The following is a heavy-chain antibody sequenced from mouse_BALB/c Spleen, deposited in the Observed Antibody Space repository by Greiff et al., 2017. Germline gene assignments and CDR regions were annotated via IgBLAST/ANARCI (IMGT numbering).Heavy chain of an antibody. CDR1: GYTVTSYT. Sequence: QVQLKQSAAELARPGASVKMSCKASGYTVTSYTMHWVNQRPGQGLEWIGYINPSSGYTEYNQKFKDKTTLTADKSSSTAYMQLSSLTSEDAAVYYCARAGGCDYAMDYWGQGTSVTVSA. CDR2: INPSSGYT. J-gene: IGHJ4*01. CDR3: ARAGGCDYAMDY. D-gene: IGHD4-1*01. V-gene: IGHV1-4*02.